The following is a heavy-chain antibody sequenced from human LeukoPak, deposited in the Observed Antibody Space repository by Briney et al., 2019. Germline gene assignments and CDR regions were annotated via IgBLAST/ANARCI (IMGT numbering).Heavy chain of an antibody. J-gene: IGHJ4*02. V-gene: IGHV3-30*02. CDR1: GFTFSTYG. CDR3: ARGPYTDY. CDR2: IGSDDSNK. Sequence: GGSLRFSCVASGFTFSTYGMHWVRQAPGKGLEWVAKIGSDDSNKHYADSVKGRFTISRDNSKNTLYLQMNSLRAEDTAVYYCARGPYTDYWGQGTLVTVSS. D-gene: IGHD2-2*02.